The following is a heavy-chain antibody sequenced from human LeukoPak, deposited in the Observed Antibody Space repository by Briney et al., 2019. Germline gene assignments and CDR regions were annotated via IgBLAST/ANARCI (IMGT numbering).Heavy chain of an antibody. D-gene: IGHD3-10*01. V-gene: IGHV3-33*01. CDR1: GFTFSSYG. CDR2: IWYDGSNK. J-gene: IGHJ5*02. Sequence: GGSLRLSCAASGFTFSSYGMHWVRQAPGKGLEWVAVIWYDGSNKYYADSVKGRFTISRDNSKNTLYLQMNSLRAEDTAVYYCARDKERHRLLWFGELSSWGQGTLVTVSS. CDR3: ARDKERHRLLWFGELSS.